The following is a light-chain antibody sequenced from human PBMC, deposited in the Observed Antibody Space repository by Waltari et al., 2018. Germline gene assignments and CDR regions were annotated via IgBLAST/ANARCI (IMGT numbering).Light chain of an antibody. Sequence: DIVMTQSPDSLAVSLGERATIDCKASQTVLYSYDNKNYLSWYQQKPGQPPKLLIYCESFRQSGGPDRIIGSRSGTDCTLTISGLQAEDVAVSYCQQYLSSPPWTFGQGTRVEI. J-gene: IGKJ1*01. CDR2: CES. CDR1: QTVLYSYDNKNY. CDR3: QQYLSSPPWT. V-gene: IGKV4-1*01.